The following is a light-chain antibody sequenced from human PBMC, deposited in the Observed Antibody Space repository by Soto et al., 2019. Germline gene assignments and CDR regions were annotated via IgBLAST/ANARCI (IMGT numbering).Light chain of an antibody. J-gene: IGKJ1*01. CDR1: QTIANY. Sequence: DIQMTQAPSSLPASVGDRVTITCRASQTIANYLNWYQQRPGKAPNLLISAASTLQSGVPSRFSGSGSGTGFTLTITSLQPEDFATYYCQQSYNTPRTFGQGTKVDIK. V-gene: IGKV1-39*01. CDR2: AAS. CDR3: QQSYNTPRT.